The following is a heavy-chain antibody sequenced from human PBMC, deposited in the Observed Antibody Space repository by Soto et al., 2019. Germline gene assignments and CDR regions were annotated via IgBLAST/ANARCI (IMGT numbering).Heavy chain of an antibody. CDR1: GGSISSYY. Sequence: PSETLSLTCTVSGGSISSYYWSWIRQPPGKGLEWIGYIYYSGSTNYNPSLKSRVTISVDTSKNQFSLKLSSVTAADTAVYYCAIYTTVTRAVDICGQGTMVTVSS. CDR3: AIYTTVTRAVDI. J-gene: IGHJ3*02. D-gene: IGHD4-17*01. V-gene: IGHV4-59*01. CDR2: IYYSGST.